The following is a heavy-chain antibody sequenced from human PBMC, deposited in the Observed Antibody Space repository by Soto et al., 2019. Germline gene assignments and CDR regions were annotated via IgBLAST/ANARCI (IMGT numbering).Heavy chain of an antibody. CDR2: LFYTGHT. V-gene: IGHV4-39*07. Sequence: SETMSVTCTVAGGSMGNTGGCWGWIRRTPWSDLQWIGSLFYTGHTYYNPSLLSRVTISVDTSKNQFSLKLSSVTAADTAVYYCARSQVLLWFGELPNNWFDPWGQGTLVTVSS. CDR3: ARSQVLLWFGELPNNWFDP. D-gene: IGHD3-10*01. J-gene: IGHJ5*02. CDR1: GGSMGNTGGC.